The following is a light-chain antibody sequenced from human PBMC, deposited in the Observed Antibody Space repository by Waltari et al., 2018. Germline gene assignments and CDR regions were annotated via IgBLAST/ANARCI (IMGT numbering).Light chain of an antibody. CDR1: SRDLGAYNC. CDR2: EVS. Sequence: QSALTQPPSASGSPGQSFTISCTATSRDLGAYNCVSWYQQHPGNAPKLMIYEVSKRPSGVPDRFSGSKSGNTASLTVSGLQSEDEADYYCSSCAGSNNRVIFGGGTKLTVL. CDR3: SSCAGSNNRVI. V-gene: IGLV2-8*01. J-gene: IGLJ2*01.